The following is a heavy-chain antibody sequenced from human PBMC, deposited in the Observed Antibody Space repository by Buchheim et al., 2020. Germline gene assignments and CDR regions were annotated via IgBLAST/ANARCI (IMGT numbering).Heavy chain of an antibody. CDR1: AFTFSTYS. CDR3: ARGFTVFDV. CDR2: IKEDGSEK. J-gene: IGHJ6*02. V-gene: IGHV3-7*01. Sequence: EVQLVESGGGLVQPGGSLRLSCAASAFTFSTYSMAWVRQAPGKGLEWVANIKEDGSEKDYVDSVKGRFTISRDNAKNSLYLKMNSLRAEDTAVYYCARGFTVFDVWGQGTT. D-gene: IGHD3-3*01.